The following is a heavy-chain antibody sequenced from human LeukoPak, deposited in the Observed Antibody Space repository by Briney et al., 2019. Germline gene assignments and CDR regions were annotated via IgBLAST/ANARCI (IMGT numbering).Heavy chain of an antibody. J-gene: IGHJ2*01. D-gene: IGHD6-13*01. CDR1: GGSISGGDYY. V-gene: IGHV4-30-4*01. CDR3: ARTSGGIAAAGTWYFDL. Sequence: PSETLSLTCTVSGGSISGGDYYWSWIRQPPGRGLEWIGYIYYSGSTYYNPSLKSRVTISVDTSKNQFSLKLSSVTAADTAVYYCARTSGGIAAAGTWYFDLWGRGTLVTVSS. CDR2: IYYSGST.